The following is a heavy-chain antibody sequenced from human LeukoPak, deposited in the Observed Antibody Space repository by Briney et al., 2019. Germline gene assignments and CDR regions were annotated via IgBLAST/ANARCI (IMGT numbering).Heavy chain of an antibody. Sequence: PGGSLRLSCAASGFTFSDAWMGWVRQAPGKGLEWVGRFKSKTDGGTTDYAAPVKGRFTISRDDSKNTLYLQMNSLKTEDTAVYYCTTAVGYFDFWGQGALVTVSS. CDR1: GFTFSDAW. CDR2: FKSKTDGGTT. D-gene: IGHD3-16*01. CDR3: TTAVGYFDF. J-gene: IGHJ4*02. V-gene: IGHV3-15*01.